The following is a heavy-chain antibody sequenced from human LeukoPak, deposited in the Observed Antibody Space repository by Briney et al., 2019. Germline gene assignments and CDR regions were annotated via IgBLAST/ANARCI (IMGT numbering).Heavy chain of an antibody. CDR3: ARDHPPLDYGDYGFDY. D-gene: IGHD4-17*01. Sequence: SETLSLTCTVSGGSISSSSYYWGWIRQPPGKGLEWIGSIYYSGSTYYNPSLKSRVTISVDTSKNQFSLKLSSVTAADTAVYYCARDHPPLDYGDYGFDYWGQGTLVTVSS. CDR2: IYYSGST. V-gene: IGHV4-39*07. J-gene: IGHJ4*02. CDR1: GGSISSSSYY.